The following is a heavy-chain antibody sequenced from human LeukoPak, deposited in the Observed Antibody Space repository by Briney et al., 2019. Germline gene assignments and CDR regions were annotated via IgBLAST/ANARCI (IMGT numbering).Heavy chain of an antibody. J-gene: IGHJ3*02. D-gene: IGHD2-2*01. CDR1: GGSISSYF. CDR2: IYYSGSI. CDR3: AREGGGHCSSTSCYLSSDAFDI. Sequence: SETLSLTCTVSGGSISSYFWSWIRQPPGKGLEWIGYIYYSGSINYNPSLKSRLTLSVDTSKNQFSLKLSSVTAAETAMYYCAREGGGHCSSTSCYLSSDAFDIWGQGTMVTVSS. V-gene: IGHV4-59*01.